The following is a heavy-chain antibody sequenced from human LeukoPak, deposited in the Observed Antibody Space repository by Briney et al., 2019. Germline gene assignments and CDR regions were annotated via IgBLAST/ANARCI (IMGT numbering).Heavy chain of an antibody. CDR1: GYTFTGYY. J-gene: IGHJ3*02. CDR2: LNPNSGGT. Sequence: ASVKVSCKASGYTFTGYYMHWVRQAPGQGLEWMGWLNPNSGGTNCAQKFQGRVTMTRDTSISTAYMELSRLRSDDTAVYDCARGITEHGAFDIWGQGTIVTVSS. CDR3: ARGITEHGAFDI. V-gene: IGHV1-2*02. D-gene: IGHD1-14*01.